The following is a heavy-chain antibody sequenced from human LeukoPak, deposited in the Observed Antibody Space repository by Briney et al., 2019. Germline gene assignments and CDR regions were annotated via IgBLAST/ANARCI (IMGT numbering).Heavy chain of an antibody. V-gene: IGHV4-30-2*01. CDR2: IYHSGST. D-gene: IGHD2-15*01. CDR3: ARDCQDCSGGSCYSRWFDP. CDR1: GGSISSGGYS. J-gene: IGHJ5*02. Sequence: SQTLSLTCAVSGGSISSGGYSWSWIRQPPGKGLEWIGYIYHSGSTYYNPSLKSRVTISVDRSKNQFSLKLSSVTAADTAVYYCARDCQDCSGGSCYSRWFDPWGQGTLVTVSS.